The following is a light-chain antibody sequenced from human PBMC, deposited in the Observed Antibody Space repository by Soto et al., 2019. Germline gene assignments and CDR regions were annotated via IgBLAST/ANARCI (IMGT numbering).Light chain of an antibody. J-gene: IGKJ4*01. CDR2: DES. CDR1: QTVAKNY. Sequence: EIVLTQSPGTLSLSPGERATLSCRASQTVAKNYLAWYQQQPGQAPRLLIYDESTRATGIPDRFTGSGSATDFTLTINRLEPEDFAVYYCQQYASAPLTFGGGTKVEIK. V-gene: IGKV3-20*01. CDR3: QQYASAPLT.